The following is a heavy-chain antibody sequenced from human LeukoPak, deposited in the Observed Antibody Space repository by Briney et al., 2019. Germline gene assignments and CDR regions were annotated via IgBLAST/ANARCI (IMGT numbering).Heavy chain of an antibody. Sequence: ASVKVSCKASGYTFTSYYMHWVRQAPGQGLEWMGIINPSGGSTSYAQKFQGRVTMTRDTSTSTVYMELSSLRSEDTAVYYCARENSNPTHYYHYYGMDVWGQGTTVTVSS. CDR1: GYTFTSYY. V-gene: IGHV1-46*01. D-gene: IGHD4-11*01. J-gene: IGHJ6*02. CDR2: INPSGGST. CDR3: ARENSNPTHYYHYYGMDV.